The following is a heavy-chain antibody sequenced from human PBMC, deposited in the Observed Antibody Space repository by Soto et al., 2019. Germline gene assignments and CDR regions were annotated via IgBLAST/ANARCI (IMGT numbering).Heavy chain of an antibody. V-gene: IGHV1-69*08. CDR2: IIPILGIA. CDR3: ARDYRIAVAGKRCYYGMDV. CDR1: GGTFSSYT. Sequence: QVQLVQSGAEVKKPGSSVKVSCKASGGTFSSYTISWVRQAPGQGLEWMGRIIPILGIANYAQKFQGRVTITADKXXSXAXXELRSLRSEDTAVYYCARDYRIAVAGKRCYYGMDVWGQGTTVTVSS. D-gene: IGHD6-19*01. J-gene: IGHJ6*02.